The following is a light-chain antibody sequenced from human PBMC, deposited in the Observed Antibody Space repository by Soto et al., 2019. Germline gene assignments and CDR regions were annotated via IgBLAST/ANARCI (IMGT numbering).Light chain of an antibody. CDR2: GAS. V-gene: IGKV3-15*01. CDR3: QQYNNWPT. Sequence: EIVMTQSPATPSVSPGERATLSCRASQSVSSNLAWYQQKPGQAPRLLIYGASTRATGIRARFSGSGSGREITLPISSLQSEDFAVYCCQQYNNWPTFGQGTKVDIK. CDR1: QSVSSN. J-gene: IGKJ1*01.